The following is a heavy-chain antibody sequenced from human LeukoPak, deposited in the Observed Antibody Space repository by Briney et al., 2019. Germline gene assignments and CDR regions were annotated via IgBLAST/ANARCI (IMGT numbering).Heavy chain of an antibody. CDR1: GFALSSNG. CDR3: ATYAVGPTGY. Sequence: PGGSLRLSCAASGFALSSNGMHWVRQAPGKGLEWVAIISYDGSNQDYADSVKGRFTISRDNSHNTVHLRMNSLRPEDTAVYYCATYAVGPTGYWGQGTLVAVSS. D-gene: IGHD1-26*01. J-gene: IGHJ4*02. V-gene: IGHV3-30*03. CDR2: ISYDGSNQ.